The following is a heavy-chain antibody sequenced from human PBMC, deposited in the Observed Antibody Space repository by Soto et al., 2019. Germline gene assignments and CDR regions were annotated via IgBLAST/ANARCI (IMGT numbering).Heavy chain of an antibody. J-gene: IGHJ6*02. CDR3: ARDPRDSSGYYYYYYGMDV. V-gene: IGHV3-21*01. Sequence: PGGSLRLSCAASGFTFSSYSMNWVRQAPGKGLEWVSSISSSSSYIYYADSVKGRFTISRDNAKNSLYLQMNSLRAEDTAVYYCARDPRDSSGYYYYYYGMDVWGQGTTVTVSS. D-gene: IGHD3-22*01. CDR2: ISSSSSYI. CDR1: GFTFSSYS.